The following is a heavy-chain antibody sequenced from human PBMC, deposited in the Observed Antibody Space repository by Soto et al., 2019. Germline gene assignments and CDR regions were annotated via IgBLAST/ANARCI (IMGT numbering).Heavy chain of an antibody. D-gene: IGHD6-13*01. CDR1: GYTFTSYY. V-gene: IGHV1-46*01. Sequence: GASVKVSCKASGYTFTSYYMHWVRQAPGQGLEWMGIINPSGGSTSYAQKFQGRVTMTRDTSTSTVYMELSSLRSEDTAAYYCAGIAAAGTVDYWGQGTLVTAPQ. J-gene: IGHJ4*02. CDR2: INPSGGST. CDR3: AGIAAAGTVDY.